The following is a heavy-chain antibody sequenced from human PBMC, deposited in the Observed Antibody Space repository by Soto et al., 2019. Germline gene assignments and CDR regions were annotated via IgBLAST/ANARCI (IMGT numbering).Heavy chain of an antibody. D-gene: IGHD2-8*01. V-gene: IGHV1-18*01. Sequence: QAQLLQSGAEVKKPGASVKVSCRASGYPFSSYGKPWVRKVPGQGLGGRGWISAYKGDTNYAQKFQDRVTLTTDTSTTTAYMELRNLGSDDTAVYYCARSGAYCTSITCLFDSFWGLGTLVTVSS. CDR3: ARSGAYCTSITCLFDSF. CDR2: ISAYKGDT. CDR1: GYPFSSYG. J-gene: IGHJ4*02.